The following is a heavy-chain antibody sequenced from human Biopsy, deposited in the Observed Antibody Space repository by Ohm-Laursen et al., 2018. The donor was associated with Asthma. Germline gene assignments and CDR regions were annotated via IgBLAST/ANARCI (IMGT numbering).Heavy chain of an antibody. J-gene: IGHJ4*02. D-gene: IGHD6-19*01. CDR2: IFYGSNS. Sequence: GTLSLTCSVSGASISQYYWTWIRQSPGKGLEWIGYIFYGSNSYYSSSLKSRVSISVDPSKKQFSLTLDSVTAADTAVYYCATYSTGWSGVEFWGQGTRVTVSS. CDR3: ATYSTGWSGVEF. CDR1: GASISQYY. V-gene: IGHV4-59*01.